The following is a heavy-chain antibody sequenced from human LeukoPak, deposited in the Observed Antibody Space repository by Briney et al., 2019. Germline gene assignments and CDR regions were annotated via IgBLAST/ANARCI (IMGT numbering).Heavy chain of an antibody. CDR3: ARVHAVTAISG. Sequence: PGGSLRLSCAASGFTFSSYSTNWVRQAPGKGLEWVSSISSSSSYIYYADSVKGRFTISRDNAKNSLYLQMNSLRAEDTAVYYCARVHAVTAISGWGQGTLVTVSS. CDR1: GFTFSSYS. CDR2: ISSSSSYI. D-gene: IGHD2-21*02. J-gene: IGHJ4*02. V-gene: IGHV3-21*01.